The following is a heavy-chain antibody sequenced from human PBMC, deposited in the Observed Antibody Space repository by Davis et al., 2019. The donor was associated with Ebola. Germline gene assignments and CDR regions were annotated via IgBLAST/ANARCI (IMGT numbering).Heavy chain of an antibody. D-gene: IGHD3-10*01. J-gene: IGHJ4*02. CDR3: ARGFSKWFRELSDY. V-gene: IGHV3-21*01. CDR2: ISSSSSYI. CDR1: GFTFSSYS. Sequence: GESLKISCAASGFTFSSYSMNWVRQAPGKGLEWVSSISSSSSYIYYADSVKGRFTISRDNAKNSLYLQMNILRAEDTAVYYCARGFSKWFRELSDYWGQGTLVTVSS.